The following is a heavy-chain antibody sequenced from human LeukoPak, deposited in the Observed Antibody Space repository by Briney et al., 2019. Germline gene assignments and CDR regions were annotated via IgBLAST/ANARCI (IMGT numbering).Heavy chain of an antibody. CDR1: GFIFSDYS. D-gene: IGHD3-10*01. Sequence: PGGSLRLSYVTSGFIFSDYSMNWVRQAPGKGLEWVSTMSTSVNYIYYADSVKGRFTISRDNAKKSLYLQMNSLTVEDTAVYYCARDAAKGLYTIVRGVVDYWGQGALVTVSS. J-gene: IGHJ4*02. CDR2: MSTSVNYI. CDR3: ARDAAKGLYTIVRGVVDY. V-gene: IGHV3-21*01.